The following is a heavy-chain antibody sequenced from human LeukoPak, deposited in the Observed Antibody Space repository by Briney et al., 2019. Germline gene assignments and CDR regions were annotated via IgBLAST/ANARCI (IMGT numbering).Heavy chain of an antibody. J-gene: IGHJ4*02. CDR1: GGSISSSSYY. D-gene: IGHD5-18*01. Sequence: PSETLSLTCTVSGGSISSSSYYWGWIRQPPGKGLEWIGSISYSGSTYYNPSLKSRVIISVDTSKNQFSLKLSSVTAADTAVYYCARHEDTTLVVSPFDYWGQGTLVTVSS. CDR2: ISYSGST. V-gene: IGHV4-39*07. CDR3: ARHEDTTLVVSPFDY.